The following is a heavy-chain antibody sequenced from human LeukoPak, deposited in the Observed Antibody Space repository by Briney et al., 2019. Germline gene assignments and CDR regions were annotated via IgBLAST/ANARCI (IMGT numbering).Heavy chain of an antibody. CDR1: GGSIRSGDYY. J-gene: IGHJ5*02. V-gene: IGHV4-30-4*08. D-gene: IGHD2-21*01. CDR3: ARTICGGDCYISSGNWSDP. CDR2: IYYCGST. Sequence: SQTLSLTCTVSGGSIRSGDYYWSWLPQPPGKALVWIGYIYYCGSTYYNPSLKSRVTISVDTSKNQFYLKQSSVTAADTAVYYCARTICGGDCYISSGNWSDPWGQGTLVTVSS.